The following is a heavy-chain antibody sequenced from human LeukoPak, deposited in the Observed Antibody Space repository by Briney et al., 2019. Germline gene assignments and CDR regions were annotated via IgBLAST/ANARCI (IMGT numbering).Heavy chain of an antibody. Sequence: ASVKVSCKASGGTFSSYAISWVRQAPGQGLEWMGGIIPIFGTANYAQKFQGRVTITADESTSTAYMELSSLRSEDTAVYYCARSPSPTYYYGSGSYYNFRYWGQGTLVTVSS. V-gene: IGHV1-69*13. J-gene: IGHJ4*02. CDR3: ARSPSPTYYYGSGSYYNFRY. CDR2: IIPIFGTA. CDR1: GGTFSSYA. D-gene: IGHD3-10*01.